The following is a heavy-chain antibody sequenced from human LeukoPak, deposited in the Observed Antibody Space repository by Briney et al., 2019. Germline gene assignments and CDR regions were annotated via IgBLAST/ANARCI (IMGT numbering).Heavy chain of an antibody. CDR1: SYSISSNYY. CDR3: SRDGGSAASEVY. J-gene: IGHJ4*02. CDR2: IYHTGST. V-gene: IGHV4-38-2*02. Sequence: SETLSLTCSVSSYSISSNYYWGWIRQSPGKGLEWIGSIYHTGSTYYNPSLKSRVTISLDASNKQFSLRLSSVTAADTAFYYCSRDGGSAASEVYWGQGTLVTVSS. D-gene: IGHD2-15*01.